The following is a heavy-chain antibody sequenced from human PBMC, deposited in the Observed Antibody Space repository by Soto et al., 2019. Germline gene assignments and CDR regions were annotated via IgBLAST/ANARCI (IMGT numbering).Heavy chain of an antibody. CDR1: GGSFSGYY. CDR2: INHSGST. D-gene: IGHD3-10*01. V-gene: IGHV4-34*01. Sequence: QVQLQQWGAGLLKPSETLSLTCAVYGGSFSGYYWSWIRQPPGKGLEWIGEINHSGSTNYNPSLKSRVTISVDTSKHQFSLKLSSVTAADTAVYYCARGGTYYYGSGSPHWFDPWGQGTLVTVSS. J-gene: IGHJ5*02. CDR3: ARGGTYYYGSGSPHWFDP.